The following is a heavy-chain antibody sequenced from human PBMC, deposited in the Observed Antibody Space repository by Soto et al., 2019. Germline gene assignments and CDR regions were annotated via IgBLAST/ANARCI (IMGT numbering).Heavy chain of an antibody. Sequence: SETLSLTCSVSGYSVSSSDYYWAWIRQPPGKGLEWIGSMLYSGLTYYNPSLKSRVTLSVDPSKNQFSVRLNSVTASDTAVYYCAPLSVSLSGPYGIHVWGQGTTVTVSS. CDR3: APLSVSLSGPYGIHV. CDR1: GYSVSSSDYY. J-gene: IGHJ6*02. V-gene: IGHV4-39*01. CDR2: MLYSGLT. D-gene: IGHD2-15*01.